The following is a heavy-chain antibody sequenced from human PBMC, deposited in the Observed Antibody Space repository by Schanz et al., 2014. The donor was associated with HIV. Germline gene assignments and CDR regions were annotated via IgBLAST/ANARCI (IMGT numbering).Heavy chain of an antibody. CDR2: ISGSGGSK. V-gene: IGHV3-23*01. CDR3: AKGGQWLLYFDY. J-gene: IGHJ4*02. D-gene: IGHD6-19*01. Sequence: EVQLLESGGGLVQPGGSLRLSCAASGFIFSSYAMSWVRQAPGKGLEWVSAISGSGGSKYYADSVKGRFTISRDNSKNTLYLQVNSLRVEDTAVYYCAKGGQWLLYFDYWGQGTLVIVSS. CDR1: GFIFSSYA.